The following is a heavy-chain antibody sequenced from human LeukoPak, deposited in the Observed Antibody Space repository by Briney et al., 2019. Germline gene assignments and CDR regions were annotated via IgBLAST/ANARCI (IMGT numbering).Heavy chain of an antibody. J-gene: IGHJ4*02. Sequence: GGSLRLSCAASGFTFTSYNMNWVRQAPGKGLEWVSSISTSSSYIYYADSVKGRFTISRDNAKNSLYLQMNSLRAEDTAVYYCARSPYYYGSGSYRHNDYWGQGTLVTVSS. V-gene: IGHV3-21*01. CDR2: ISTSSSYI. CDR3: ARSPYYYGSGSYRHNDY. D-gene: IGHD3-10*01. CDR1: GFTFTSYN.